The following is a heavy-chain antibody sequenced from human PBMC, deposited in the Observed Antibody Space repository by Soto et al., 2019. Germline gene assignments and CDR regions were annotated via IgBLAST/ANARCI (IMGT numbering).Heavy chain of an antibody. D-gene: IGHD1-26*01. CDR3: ARGQSGYGSGWYVVGATTNYYYGMDV. Sequence: QVQLVQSGAEVKKPGASVKVSCKASGYTFTSYDINWVRQATGQGLEWMGWMNPNSGNTGYAQKFQGRVTMTRNTSISTAYMELSSLRSEDTAVYYCARGQSGYGSGWYVVGATTNYYYGMDVWGQGTTVTVSS. V-gene: IGHV1-8*01. J-gene: IGHJ6*02. CDR2: MNPNSGNT. CDR1: GYTFTSYD.